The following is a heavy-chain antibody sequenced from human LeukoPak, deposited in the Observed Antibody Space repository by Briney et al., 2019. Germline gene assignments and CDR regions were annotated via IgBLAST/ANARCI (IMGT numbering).Heavy chain of an antibody. CDR1: GFTFSSYA. D-gene: IGHD3-10*01. CDR3: AKDRPYYGSGHMGAFDI. J-gene: IGHJ3*02. CDR2: IRYDGSNK. V-gene: IGHV3-30*02. Sequence: GGSLRLSCAASGFTFSSYAMSWVRQAPGKGLEWVAFIRYDGSNKYYADSVKGRFTISRDNSKNTLYLQMNSLRAEDTAVYYCAKDRPYYGSGHMGAFDIWGQGTMVTVSS.